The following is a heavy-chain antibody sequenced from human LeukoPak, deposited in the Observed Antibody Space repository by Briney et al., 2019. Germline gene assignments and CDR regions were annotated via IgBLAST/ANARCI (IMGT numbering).Heavy chain of an antibody. CDR1: GGSFSGYY. V-gene: IGHV3-23*01. CDR2: ISRSGGTT. Sequence: ETLSLTCAVYGGSFSGYYWSWIRQPPGKGLEWVALISRSGGTTYYADSVKGRFTISRDNSKNTPYLQMNSLRAEDTAEYYCAKRGGTESFYYYYYMDVWGKGTTVTVSS. J-gene: IGHJ6*03. CDR3: AKRGGTESFYYYYYMDV. D-gene: IGHD2-15*01.